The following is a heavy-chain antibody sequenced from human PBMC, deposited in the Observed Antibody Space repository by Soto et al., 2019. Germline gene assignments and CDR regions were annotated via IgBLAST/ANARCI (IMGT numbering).Heavy chain of an antibody. Sequence: GGSLRLSCAASGFMSSSYGIHWVRQAPGKGLEWVAVIWYDGSNKYYADSVKGRFTISRDNSKNTLYLQMNSLRAEDTAVYYCARGYYDYPIDYWGQGTLVTVSS. V-gene: IGHV3-33*08. CDR1: GFMSSSYG. J-gene: IGHJ4*02. CDR2: IWYDGSNK. D-gene: IGHD3-3*01. CDR3: ARGYYDYPIDY.